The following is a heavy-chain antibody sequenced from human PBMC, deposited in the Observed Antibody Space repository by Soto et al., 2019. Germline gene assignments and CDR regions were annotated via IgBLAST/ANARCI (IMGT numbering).Heavy chain of an antibody. V-gene: IGHV4-59*01. CDR1: GGSISSYY. CDR2: IYYSGTT. CDR3: ASRPRGLGTLFS. D-gene: IGHD3-10*01. J-gene: IGHJ5*02. Sequence: SETLSLTCTVAGGSISSYYWSWIRQPPGKGLEWIGYIYYSGTTDYNPSLKSRVTISIDTSKNQFSLKLDSVTAADTAVYYCASRPRGLGTLFSWGQGTLVTVSS.